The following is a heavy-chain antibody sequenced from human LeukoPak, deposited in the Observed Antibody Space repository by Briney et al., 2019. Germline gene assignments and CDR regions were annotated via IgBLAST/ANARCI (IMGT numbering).Heavy chain of an antibody. CDR3: ASLGDLDAFDI. CDR2: IYHSGST. J-gene: IGHJ3*02. CDR1: GGSISSGGYS. V-gene: IGHV4-30-2*01. D-gene: IGHD2-21*01. Sequence: SQTLSLTCAVSGGSISSGGYSWSWIRQPPGKGLEWIGYIYHSGSTYYNPSLKSRVTISVDRSKNQFSLKLSSVTAADTAVYYCASLGDLDAFDIWGQGTMVTVSS.